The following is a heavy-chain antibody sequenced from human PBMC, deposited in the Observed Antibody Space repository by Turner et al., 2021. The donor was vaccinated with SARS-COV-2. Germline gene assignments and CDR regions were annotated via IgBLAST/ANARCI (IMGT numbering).Heavy chain of an antibody. D-gene: IGHD3-9*01. CDR2: FDPEDGKT. J-gene: IGHJ6*02. Sequence: QVQLVQSGAEVKKPGASVKVSCKVSGYTLTELSMHWVRQAPGKGLEWMGGFDPEDGKTIYAQNLQGRVTMTEDTSTDTAYMELRSLRSEDTAVYYCATHYAIVNPYYAPRGYSGMDVWGQGTAVTVSS. CDR3: ATHYAIVNPYYAPRGYSGMDV. CDR1: GYTLTELS. V-gene: IGHV1-24*01.